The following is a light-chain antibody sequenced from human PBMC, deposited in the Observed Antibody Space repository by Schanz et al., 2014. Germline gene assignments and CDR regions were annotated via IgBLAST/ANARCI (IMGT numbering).Light chain of an antibody. CDR3: SSYAGSNNWRV. Sequence: QSALTQPASVSGAPGQSITISCTGTSSDVGAYNYVSWYQQHPGKAPKVIIYDVSNRPSGVSNRFSGSKSDVTASLTISGLQAEDEADYYCSSYAGSNNWRVFGGGTKLTVL. CDR1: SSDVGAYNY. CDR2: DVS. J-gene: IGLJ2*01. V-gene: IGLV2-14*03.